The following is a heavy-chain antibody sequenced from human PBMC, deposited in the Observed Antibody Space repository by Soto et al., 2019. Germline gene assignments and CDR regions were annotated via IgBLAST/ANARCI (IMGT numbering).Heavy chain of an antibody. Sequence: SETLSLTCAVSGGSISSSNWWSWVRQPPGKGLEWIGEIYHSGSTNYNPSLKSRVTISVDKSKNQFSLKLSSVTAADTAVYYCARLSNVGYRGAFDIWGQGTMVTVSS. V-gene: IGHV4-4*02. CDR1: GGSISSSNW. CDR2: IYHSGST. D-gene: IGHD3-16*02. J-gene: IGHJ3*02. CDR3: ARLSNVGYRGAFDI.